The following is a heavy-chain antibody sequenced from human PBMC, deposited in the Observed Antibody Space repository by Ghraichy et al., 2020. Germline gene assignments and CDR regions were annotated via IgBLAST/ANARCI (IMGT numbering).Heavy chain of an antibody. CDR1: GFTFDDYT. Sequence: GGSLRLSCAASGFTFDDYTMHWVRQAPGKGLEWVSLISWDGGSTYYADSVKGRFTISRDNSKNSLYLQMNSLRTEDTALYYCAKDNSPLQYSSSWGAFDIWGQGTMVTVSS. J-gene: IGHJ3*02. CDR3: AKDNSPLQYSSSWGAFDI. D-gene: IGHD6-13*01. V-gene: IGHV3-43*01. CDR2: ISWDGGST.